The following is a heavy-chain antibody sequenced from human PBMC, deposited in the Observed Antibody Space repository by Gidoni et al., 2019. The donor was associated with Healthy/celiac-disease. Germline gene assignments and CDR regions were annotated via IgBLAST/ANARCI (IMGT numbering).Heavy chain of an antibody. J-gene: IGHJ3*02. CDR3: ARDLYYPDEEDAFDI. D-gene: IGHD3-10*01. V-gene: IGHV1-18*01. Sequence: LQGRVTMTTDTSTSTAYMELRSLRSDDTAVYYCARDLYYPDEEDAFDIWGQGTMVTVSS.